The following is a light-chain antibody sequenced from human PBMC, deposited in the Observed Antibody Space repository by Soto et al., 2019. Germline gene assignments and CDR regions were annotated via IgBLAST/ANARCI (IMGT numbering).Light chain of an antibody. Sequence: VLTQSPATLFLSPGERATLSCRASQTVSRYLAWYQQKPGQAPRLLIYYASNRATGIPARFSGSGSGTDYTLTISSLEPEDFEVYYCQQRSYWPLFTFGGGTKVEI. V-gene: IGKV3-11*01. CDR1: QTVSRY. CDR2: YAS. CDR3: QQRSYWPLFT. J-gene: IGKJ4*01.